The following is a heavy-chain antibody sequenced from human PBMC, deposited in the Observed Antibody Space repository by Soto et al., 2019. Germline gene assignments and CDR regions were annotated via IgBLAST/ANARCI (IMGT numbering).Heavy chain of an antibody. J-gene: IGHJ4*02. V-gene: IGHV4-4*07. Sequence: PSETLSLTCSVSGDSISSYYWSWIRQPAGKXLEWIGRMYTSGDTNYNPSLKSRVTMSVDTSKNQFSLKLSSVTAADTAVYYCAREYTKIVDGPTPFYFDYWGQGTLVTV. CDR3: AREYTKIVDGPTPFYFDY. CDR1: GDSISSYY. CDR2: MYTSGDT. D-gene: IGHD6-19*01.